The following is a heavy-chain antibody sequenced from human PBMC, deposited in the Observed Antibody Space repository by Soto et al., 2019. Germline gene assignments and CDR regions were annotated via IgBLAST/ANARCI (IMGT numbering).Heavy chain of an antibody. CDR1: GFTFRNYG. Sequence: QVQLVESGGGVVQPGRSLRLSCAASGFTFRNYGMHWVRRAPGKGLEWVALISFNESSKYYADAVKGRFIISRDNSKHSLYLQMNSLRAEDTAVYYCAKDRNGYCSTTSCSGAVDYWGQGTLVTVSS. CDR2: ISFNESSK. CDR3: AKDRNGYCSTTSCSGAVDY. D-gene: IGHD2-2*01. V-gene: IGHV3-30*18. J-gene: IGHJ4*02.